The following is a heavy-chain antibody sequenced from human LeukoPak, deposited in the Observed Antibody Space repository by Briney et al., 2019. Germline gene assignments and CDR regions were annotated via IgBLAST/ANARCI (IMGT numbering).Heavy chain of an antibody. V-gene: IGHV3-23*01. J-gene: IGHJ4*02. CDR2: ISGSGGST. CDR1: GFTFSSYA. Sequence: GGSLRLSCAASGFTFSSYAMSWVRQAPGKGLEWVSAISGSGGSTYYADSVKGRFTIPRDNSKNTLYLQMNSLRAEDTAVYYCAKALVGATRYYFDYWGQGTLVTVSS. D-gene: IGHD1-26*01. CDR3: AKALVGATRYYFDY.